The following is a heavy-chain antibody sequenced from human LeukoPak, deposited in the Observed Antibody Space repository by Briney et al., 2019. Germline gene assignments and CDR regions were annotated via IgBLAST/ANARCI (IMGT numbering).Heavy chain of an antibody. J-gene: IGHJ1*01. V-gene: IGHV3-15*01. CDR2: IKSKTDGGTT. CDR3: TTDAPFYGSGSYFSDFQH. Sequence: GGSLRLSCAASGFTFSYAWMSWVRQVPGKGLEWVGRIKSKTDGGTTDHAAPVKGRFTISRDDSKKTLYLQMNSLKTEGTGVYYCTTDAPFYGSGSYFSDFQHWGQGTLVTVSS. CDR1: GFTFSYAW. D-gene: IGHD3-10*01.